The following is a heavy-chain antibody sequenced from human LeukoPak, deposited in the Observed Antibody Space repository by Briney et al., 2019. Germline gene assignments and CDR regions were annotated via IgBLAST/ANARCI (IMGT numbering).Heavy chain of an antibody. CDR2: IIPIFGTA. D-gene: IGHD2-21*02. V-gene: IGHV1-69*05. Sequence: SVKVSCKASGGTFSSYAISWVRQAPGQGLEWMGGIIPIFGTANYAQKFQGRVTITTDESTSTAYMELSSLRSEDTAVYYCARDICSGGGDCYPNDYWGQGTLVTVSS. CDR3: ARDICSGGGDCYPNDY. J-gene: IGHJ4*02. CDR1: GGTFSSYA.